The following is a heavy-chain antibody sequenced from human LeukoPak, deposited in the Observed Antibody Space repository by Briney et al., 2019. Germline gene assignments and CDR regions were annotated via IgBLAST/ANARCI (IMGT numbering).Heavy chain of an antibody. CDR2: ICTSGST. V-gene: IGHV4-4*07. CDR3: ARDATYYYDPGAFDI. J-gene: IGHJ3*02. Sequence: SETLSLTCTVSGGSISSYYWSWIRQPAGKGLEWIGRICTSGSTNYNPSLKSRVTMSVDTSKNQFSLKLSSVTAADTAVYYCARDATYYYDPGAFDIWGQGTMVTVSS. CDR1: GGSISSYY. D-gene: IGHD3-22*01.